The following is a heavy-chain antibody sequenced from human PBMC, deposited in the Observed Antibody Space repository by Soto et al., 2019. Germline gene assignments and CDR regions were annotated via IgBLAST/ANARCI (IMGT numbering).Heavy chain of an antibody. Sequence: SETLSLTCTVSGASISGFYWSWIRKSAGKGLEWIGRIYATGTTDYNPSLKSRVMMSVDTSKKQFSLKLRSVTAADTAVYYCVRDGTKTLRDWFDPWGQGISVTLSS. D-gene: IGHD1-1*01. CDR1: GASISGFY. CDR3: VRDGTKTLRDWFDP. V-gene: IGHV4-4*07. J-gene: IGHJ5*02. CDR2: IYATGTT.